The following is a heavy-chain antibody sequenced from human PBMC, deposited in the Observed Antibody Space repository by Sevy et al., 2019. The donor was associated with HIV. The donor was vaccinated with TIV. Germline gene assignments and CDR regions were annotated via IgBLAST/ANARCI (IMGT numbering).Heavy chain of an antibody. Sequence: ASVKVSCKASGYTFTSYGISWVRQAPGQGLEWMGWISAYNGNTNYAQKLQGRVTMTTDTSTSTAYMELRSLRSDDTAVYYCASDEAITMVRGASKGYYYYYYGMDVWGQGTTVTVSS. J-gene: IGHJ6*02. D-gene: IGHD3-10*01. CDR1: GYTFTSYG. V-gene: IGHV1-18*01. CDR3: ASDEAITMVRGASKGYYYYYYGMDV. CDR2: ISAYNGNT.